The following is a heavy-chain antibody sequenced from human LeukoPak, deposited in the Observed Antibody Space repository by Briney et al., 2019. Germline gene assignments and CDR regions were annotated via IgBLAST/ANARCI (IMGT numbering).Heavy chain of an antibody. CDR2: IRSKANSYAT. D-gene: IGHD3-22*01. J-gene: IGHJ4*02. Sequence: GGSLRLSCAASGFTFSGSAMHWVRQASGKGLEWVGRIRSKANSYATAYAASVKGRFTISRDDSKNTAYLQMNSLKTEDTAVYYCTSPTYDSSGSCLDYWGQGTLVTVSS. V-gene: IGHV3-73*01. CDR3: TSPTYDSSGSCLDY. CDR1: GFTFSGSA.